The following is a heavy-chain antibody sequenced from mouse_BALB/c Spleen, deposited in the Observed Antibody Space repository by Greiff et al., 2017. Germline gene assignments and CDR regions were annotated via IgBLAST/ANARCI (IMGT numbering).Heavy chain of an antibody. D-gene: IGHD4-1*01. Sequence: QVQLQQSGAELMKPGASVKISCKATGYTFSSYWIEWVKQRPGHGLEWIGEILPGSGSTNYNEKFKGKATFTADTSSNTAYMQLSSLTSEDSAVYYCARFSKLGRGYFDYWGQGTTLTVSS. J-gene: IGHJ2*01. CDR2: ILPGSGST. CDR3: ARFSKLGRGYFDY. V-gene: IGHV1-9*01. CDR1: GYTFSSYW.